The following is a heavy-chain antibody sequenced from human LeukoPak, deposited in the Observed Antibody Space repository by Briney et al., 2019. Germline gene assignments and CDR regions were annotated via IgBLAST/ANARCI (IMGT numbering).Heavy chain of an antibody. D-gene: IGHD3-9*01. CDR1: GFTFSDFN. CDR2: ISSSGTTT. CDR3: AKKGYSHDWFSY. V-gene: IGHV3-48*03. J-gene: IGHJ4*02. Sequence: PGGSLRLSCAASGFTFSDFNMNWVRQAPGKGLEWIAYISSSGTTTLYADSVKGRFTISRDNAENSLSLQMNGLRPDDTAFYFCAKKGYSHDWFSYWGQGTLVTVS.